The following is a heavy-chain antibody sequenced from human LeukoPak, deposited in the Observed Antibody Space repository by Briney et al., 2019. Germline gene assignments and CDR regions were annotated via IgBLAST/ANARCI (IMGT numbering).Heavy chain of an antibody. CDR2: IGSDNEQ. Sequence: PGGPLTLSCEPSGFTFSAYAMIWLRHAPGKGLEWVSSIGSDNEQHYSESVKGRFAISRDNSKGMLFLQLNSLIVEDTALYYCARDLYYYVAMDVWGQGTTVTVSS. CDR3: ARDLYYYVAMDV. J-gene: IGHJ6*02. D-gene: IGHD3-10*02. CDR1: GFTFSAYA. V-gene: IGHV3-23*01.